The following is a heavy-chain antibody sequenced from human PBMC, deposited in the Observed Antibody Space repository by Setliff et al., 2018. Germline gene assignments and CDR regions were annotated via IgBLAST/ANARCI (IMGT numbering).Heavy chain of an antibody. D-gene: IGHD2-15*01. J-gene: IGHJ6*03. V-gene: IGHV1-69*13. CDR2: TIPFFGTK. CDR1: GGTFNNYG. Sequence: SVKVSCKASGGTFNNYGVTWVRQAPGQRLEWMGGTIPFFGTKNYAQKFRGRVTITADESTTTAYLELSSLRSEDTAVYYCARVRDCSGGICHRGFHHYMDVWGKGTTVTVSS. CDR3: ARVRDCSGGICHRGFHHYMDV.